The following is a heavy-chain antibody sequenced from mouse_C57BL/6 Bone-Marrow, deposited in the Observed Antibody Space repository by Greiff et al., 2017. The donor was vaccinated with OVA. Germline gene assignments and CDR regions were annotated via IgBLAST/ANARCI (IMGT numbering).Heavy chain of an antibody. CDR2: IYPRSGNT. Sequence: VQLQQSGAELARPGASVKLSCKASGYTFTSYGISWVKQRTGQGLEWIGEIYPRSGNTYYNEKFKGKAILTADKSSSTAYMELRSLTSEDSAVYYCTRERLLTIDYWGQGTTLTVSS. CDR3: TRERLLTIDY. J-gene: IGHJ2*01. V-gene: IGHV1-81*01. CDR1: GYTFTSYG. D-gene: IGHD1-1*01.